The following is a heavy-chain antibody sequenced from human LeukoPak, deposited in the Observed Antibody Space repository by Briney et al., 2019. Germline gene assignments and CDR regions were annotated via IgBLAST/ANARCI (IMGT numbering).Heavy chain of an antibody. D-gene: IGHD3-10*01. CDR2: IIPIFGTA. V-gene: IGHV1-69*05. CDR1: GGTFSSYA. CDR3: ARGPTTAYGSGRVYYYYMDV. J-gene: IGHJ6*03. Sequence: GSSVKVSCKAFGGTFSSYAISWVRQAPGQGLEWMGGIIPIFGTANYAQKFQGRVTITTDESTSTAYMELSSLRSEDTAVYYCARGPTTAYGSGRVYYYYMDVWGKGTTVTVSS.